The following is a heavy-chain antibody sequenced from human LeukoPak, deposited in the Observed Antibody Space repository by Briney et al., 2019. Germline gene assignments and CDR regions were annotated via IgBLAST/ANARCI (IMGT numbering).Heavy chain of an antibody. J-gene: IGHJ3*02. CDR1: GGSISSGNW. V-gene: IGHV4-4*02. D-gene: IGHD3-10*01. CDR3: ARDWPYYYGSGSSPKDAFDI. CDR2: IFHSGST. Sequence: PSETLSLTCAVSGGSISSGNWWSWVRQPPGKGLEWIGEIFHSGSTNYNPSLKSRVTISVDKSKNQFSLNLNSMTAADTAVYYCARDWPYYYGSGSSPKDAFDIWGQGTMVTVSS.